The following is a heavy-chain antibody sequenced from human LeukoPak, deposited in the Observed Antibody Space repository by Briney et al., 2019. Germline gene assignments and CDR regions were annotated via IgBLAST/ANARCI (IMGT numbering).Heavy chain of an antibody. CDR1: GFTFSSYE. J-gene: IGHJ4*02. CDR3: ARWNYDSGSWVLDY. Sequence: SGGSLRLSCAVSGFTFSSYEMNWVRRAPGKGLEWVAKIKQDGAEKHYVDSVKGRFTISRDNAKNSLYLQMNSLRVEDTAMYYCARWNYDSGSWVLDYWGQGTLVTVSS. D-gene: IGHD3-10*01. CDR2: IKQDGAEK. V-gene: IGHV3-7*05.